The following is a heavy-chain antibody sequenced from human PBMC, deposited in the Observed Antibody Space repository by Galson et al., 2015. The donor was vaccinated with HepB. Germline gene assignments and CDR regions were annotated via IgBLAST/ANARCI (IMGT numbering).Heavy chain of an antibody. J-gene: IGHJ4*02. CDR1: GYSFTSYW. V-gene: IGHV5-10-1*01. D-gene: IGHD2-2*01. Sequence: QSGAEVKKPGESLRISCKGSGYSFTSYWISWVRQMPGKGLEWMGRIDPSDSYTNYSPSFQGHVTISADKSISTAYLQWSSLKASDTAMYYCARGGGYCSSTSCPDYLFDYWGQGTLVTVSS. CDR3: ARGGGYCSSTSCPDYLFDY. CDR2: IDPSDSYT.